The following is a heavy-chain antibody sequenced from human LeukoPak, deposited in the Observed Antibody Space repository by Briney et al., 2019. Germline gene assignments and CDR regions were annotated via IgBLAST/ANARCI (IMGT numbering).Heavy chain of an antibody. Sequence: GRSLRLSCAASGFTFSSYGMHWVRQAPGKGLEWVAVIWYDGSNKYYAGSVNGGFTIYRENSQNTLYLQMNSLRAEDTAVYYCARAMWLDAFDIWGQGTMVTVSS. CDR1: GFTFSSYG. CDR2: IWYDGSNK. CDR3: ARAMWLDAFDI. V-gene: IGHV3-33*01. D-gene: IGHD5-12*01. J-gene: IGHJ3*02.